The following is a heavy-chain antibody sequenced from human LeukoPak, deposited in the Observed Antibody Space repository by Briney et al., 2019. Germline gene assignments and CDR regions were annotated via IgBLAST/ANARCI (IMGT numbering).Heavy chain of an antibody. Sequence: ASVKVSCKASGYTFTSYGISWVRQAPGRGLEWMGWISAYNGNTNYAQKLQGRVTMTTDTSTSTAYMELRSLRSDDTAVYYCAREVGAAAGENWFDPWGQGTLVTVSS. V-gene: IGHV1-18*01. D-gene: IGHD6-13*01. CDR3: AREVGAAAGENWFDP. CDR2: ISAYNGNT. J-gene: IGHJ5*02. CDR1: GYTFTSYG.